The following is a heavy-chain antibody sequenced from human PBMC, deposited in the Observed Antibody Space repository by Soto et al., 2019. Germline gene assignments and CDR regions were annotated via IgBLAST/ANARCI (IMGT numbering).Heavy chain of an antibody. V-gene: IGHV4-59*01. CDR3: ARSDGRY. J-gene: IGHJ4*02. CDR1: GASISTYY. Sequence: SETLSLTCTVYGASISTYYWSWIRQPPGKGLEWIGYIYYSGSTNYNPSLKSRVTISVDTSKNQFSLKLSSVTAADTAVYYCARSDGRYWGQGTLVTVS. CDR2: IYYSGST.